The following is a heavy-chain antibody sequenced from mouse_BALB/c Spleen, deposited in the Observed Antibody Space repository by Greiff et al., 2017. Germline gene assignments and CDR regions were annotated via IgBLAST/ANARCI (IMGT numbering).Heavy chain of an antibody. D-gene: IGHD3-2*01. CDR3: AREGDSSVY. J-gene: IGHJ2*01. CDR2: ISYDGSN. V-gene: IGHV3-6*02. Sequence: ESGPGLVKPSQSLSLTCSVTGYSITSGYYWNWIRQFPGNKLEWMGYISYDGSNNYNPSLKNRISITRDTSKNQFFLKLNSVTTEDTATYYCAREGDSSVYWGQGTTLTVSS. CDR1: GYSITSGYY.